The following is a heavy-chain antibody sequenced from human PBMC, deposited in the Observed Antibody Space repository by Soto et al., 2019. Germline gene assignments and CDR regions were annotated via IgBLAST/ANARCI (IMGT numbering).Heavy chain of an antibody. CDR1: GFSLSTSGVG. Sequence: QITLKESGPTRVKPTQTLTLTCTFSGFSLSTSGVGLGWIRQPPGKALERLALIYWDDDKRYSPSLKSRLTITKGTPQNPVVPKTDNMDPGDTPPLYCAHRAGLQGNWNGGYFDFWGQGALVTVSS. V-gene: IGHV2-5*02. CDR2: IYWDDDK. D-gene: IGHD1-1*01. CDR3: AHRAGLQGNWNGGYFDF. J-gene: IGHJ4*02.